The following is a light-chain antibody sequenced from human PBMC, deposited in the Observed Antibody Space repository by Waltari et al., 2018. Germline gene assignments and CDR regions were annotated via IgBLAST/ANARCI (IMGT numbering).Light chain of an antibody. CDR3: SSYAGTNNVV. J-gene: IGLJ2*01. V-gene: IGLV2-8*01. CDR2: EVS. Sequence: QSALTQPPSESGSPGQSVTISCTATSSDVGGFTYVSWYQQHPGKAPKLMIYEVSKRPSGVPDRFSGSKSGNTASLTVSGLQAEDEGDYYCSSYAGTNNVVFGGGTKLTVL. CDR1: SSDVGGFTY.